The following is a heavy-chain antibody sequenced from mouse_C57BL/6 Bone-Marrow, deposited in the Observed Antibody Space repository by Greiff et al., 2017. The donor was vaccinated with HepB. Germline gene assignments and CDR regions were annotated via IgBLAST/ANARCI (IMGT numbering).Heavy chain of an antibody. V-gene: IGHV1-19*01. Sequence: EVQLVESGPVLVKPGASVKMSCKASGYTFTDYYMNWVKQSHGKSLEWIGVINPYNGGTSYNQKFKGKATLTVDKSSSTAYMELNSLTSEDSAVYYCARYSSGYVGFAYWGQGTLVTVSA. CDR2: INPYNGGT. J-gene: IGHJ3*01. CDR3: ARYSSGYVGFAY. CDR1: GYTFTDYY. D-gene: IGHD3-2*02.